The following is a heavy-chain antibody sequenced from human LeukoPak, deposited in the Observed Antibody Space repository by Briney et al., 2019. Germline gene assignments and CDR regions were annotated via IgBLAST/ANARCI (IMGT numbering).Heavy chain of an antibody. CDR3: ANTYYYDSSGYLDAFDI. CDR2: INSDGSST. Sequence: GGSLRLSCAASGFTFSSYWMHWVRQAPGKGLVWVSRINSDGSSTSYADSVKGRFTISRDNAKNTLYLQMNSLRAEDTAVYYCANTYYYDSSGYLDAFDIWGQGTMVTVSS. J-gene: IGHJ3*02. D-gene: IGHD3-22*01. CDR1: GFTFSSYW. V-gene: IGHV3-74*01.